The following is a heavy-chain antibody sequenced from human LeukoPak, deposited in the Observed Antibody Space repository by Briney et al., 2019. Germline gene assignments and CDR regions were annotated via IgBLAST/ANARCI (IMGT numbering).Heavy chain of an antibody. V-gene: IGHV3-30*18. CDR3: AKDLWYSSSSCFDY. J-gene: IGHJ4*02. D-gene: IGHD6-6*01. Sequence: GGSLRLSCAASGFTFSSYGMHWVRQAPGKGLEWVAVISYDGSNKYYADSVKGRFTISRDNSKNTLYLQMNSLRAEDTAVYYCAKDLWYSSSSCFDYWGQGTLVTVSS. CDR1: GFTFSSYG. CDR2: ISYDGSNK.